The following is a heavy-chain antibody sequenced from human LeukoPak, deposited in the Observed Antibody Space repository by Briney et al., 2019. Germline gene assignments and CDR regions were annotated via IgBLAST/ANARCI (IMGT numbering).Heavy chain of an antibody. J-gene: IGHJ4*02. V-gene: IGHV1-69*04. Sequence: SVKVSFKASGGTFSSYAISWVRQAPGQGLEWMGRIIPILGIANYAQKFQGRVTITADKSTSTAYMELSSLRSEDTAVYYCARGIETDRVRYDFWSGAFDYWGQGTLVTVSS. CDR3: ARGIETDRVRYDFWSGAFDY. CDR1: GGTFSSYA. D-gene: IGHD3-3*01. CDR2: IIPILGIA.